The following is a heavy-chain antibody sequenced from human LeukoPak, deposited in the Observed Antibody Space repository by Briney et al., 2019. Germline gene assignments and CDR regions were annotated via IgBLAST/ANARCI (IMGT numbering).Heavy chain of an antibody. V-gene: IGHV1-2*02. CDR1: GYTFTGYY. D-gene: IGHD3-10*01. J-gene: IGHJ4*02. CDR2: INPNSGGT. Sequence: VASVKVSCKASGYTFTGYYMHWVRQAPGQGLEWMGWINPNSGGTNYAQKFQGRVTMTRDTSISTAYMELSRLRSDDTAVYYCARVSGPHVLLWFGEPDYWGQGTLVTVSS. CDR3: ARVSGPHVLLWFGEPDY.